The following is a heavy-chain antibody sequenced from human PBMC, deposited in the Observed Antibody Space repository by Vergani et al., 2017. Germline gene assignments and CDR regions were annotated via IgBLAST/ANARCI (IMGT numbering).Heavy chain of an antibody. CDR1: GSSITYGAFY. V-gene: IGHV4-39*01. J-gene: IGHJ6*02. CDR2: IYYSENK. CDR3: ARHDSGHYDSSYYGLDV. D-gene: IGHD3-16*01. Sequence: QLQLQESGPGLVKPSETLSLTCTVSGSSITYGAFYWGWIRQSPGKGLEWIGSIYYSENKFYNPSLESRVTLSIDTTKNQFSLKLSSVTAADSAVYYCARHDSGHYDSSYYGLDVWGQGTTVTVSS.